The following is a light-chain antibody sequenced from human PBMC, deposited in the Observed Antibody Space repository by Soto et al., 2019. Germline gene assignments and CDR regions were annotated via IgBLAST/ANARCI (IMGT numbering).Light chain of an antibody. J-gene: IGLJ1*01. V-gene: IGLV2-14*01. CDR2: DVS. CDR1: SSDVGGYNF. CDR3: SSYPSSFYV. Sequence: QSVLTQPASVSGSPGQSITISCTGASSDVGGYNFVSWYQQHPGKAPKLMIYDVSDRPSGVSNRFSGSKSGNTASLTISGLQAEDEAYYYCSSYPSSFYVCGTATNVTV.